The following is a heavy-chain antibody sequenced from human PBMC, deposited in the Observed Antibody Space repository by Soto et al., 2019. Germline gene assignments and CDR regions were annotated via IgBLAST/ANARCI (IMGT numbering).Heavy chain of an antibody. D-gene: IGHD3-3*01. Sequence: GGSLRLSCAASGFTFSSYGMHWVRQAPGKGLEWVAVIWYDGSNKYYADSVKGRFTISRDNSKNTLYLQMNSLRAEDTAVYYCARDTMEGGSATPGTWTIWSGYYTRPASPYYYGMDVWGQGTTVTVSS. V-gene: IGHV3-33*01. CDR1: GFTFSSYG. CDR2: IWYDGSNK. CDR3: ARDTMEGGSATPGTWTIWSGYYTRPASPYYYGMDV. J-gene: IGHJ6*02.